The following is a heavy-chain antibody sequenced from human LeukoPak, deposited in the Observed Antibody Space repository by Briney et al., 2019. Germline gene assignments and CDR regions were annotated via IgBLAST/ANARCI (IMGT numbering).Heavy chain of an antibody. J-gene: IGHJ3*02. D-gene: IGHD6-13*01. CDR2: INPNSGGT. CDR3: ARVGIASLNAFDI. Sequence: ASVKVSCKASGYTFTGYYMHWVRQAPGQGLEWMGWINPNSGGTNYAQKFQGRVTMTRDTSISTAYMELSRLRSDDTAVYYRARVGIASLNAFDIWGQGTMVTVSS. CDR1: GYTFTGYY. V-gene: IGHV1-2*02.